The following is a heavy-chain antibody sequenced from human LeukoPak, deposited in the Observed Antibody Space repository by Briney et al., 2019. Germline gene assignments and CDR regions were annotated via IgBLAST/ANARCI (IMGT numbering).Heavy chain of an antibody. V-gene: IGHV4-34*01. CDR2: INHSGST. Sequence: SETLSLTCAVYGGSFSGYYWSWIRQPPGKGLEWIGEINHSGSTNYNPSLKSRVTISVDTSKNQFSLKLSSVTAADTAVYYCARGYYYDSSGYYKGFDPWGQGTLVTVSS. J-gene: IGHJ5*02. D-gene: IGHD3-22*01. CDR1: GGSFSGYY. CDR3: ARGYYYDSSGYYKGFDP.